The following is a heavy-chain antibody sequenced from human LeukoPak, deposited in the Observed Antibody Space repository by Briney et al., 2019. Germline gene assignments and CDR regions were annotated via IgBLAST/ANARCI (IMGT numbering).Heavy chain of an antibody. CDR3: AKDRTSYSSSCYDY. CDR1: GFTFSNHG. V-gene: IGHV3-23*01. J-gene: IGHJ4*02. Sequence: GGSLRLSCAASGFTFSNHGMNWVRQAPGKGLEWLSGVSPPGGGTYYADSVKGRFTISRDNSKNTLYLQMNSLRAEDTAVYYCAKDRTSYSSSCYDYWGQGTLVTVSS. D-gene: IGHD6-13*01. CDR2: VSPPGGGT.